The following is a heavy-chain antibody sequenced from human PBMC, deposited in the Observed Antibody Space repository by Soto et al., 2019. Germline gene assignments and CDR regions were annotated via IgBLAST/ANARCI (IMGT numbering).Heavy chain of an antibody. CDR3: ARRREPTVTTFWWFNP. CDR2: IYPGDSDT. Sequence: DSLTVSSQGSGYSFISYSSGLVRQMPGKGLEWMCIIYPGDSDTRSSPSFQGQVTISTHKSISTAYLTGSSLKASDTAMFYYARRREPTVTTFWWFNPWGEGTLVTVSS. D-gene: IGHD4-17*01. V-gene: IGHV5-51*01. CDR1: GYSFISYS. J-gene: IGHJ5*02.